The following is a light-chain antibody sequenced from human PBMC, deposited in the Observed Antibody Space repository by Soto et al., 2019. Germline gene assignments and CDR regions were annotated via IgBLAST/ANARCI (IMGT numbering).Light chain of an antibody. V-gene: IGKV1-5*01. CDR3: QQYHGYWT. CDR2: DDS. J-gene: IGKJ1*01. Sequence: IQMTQSPSTLSASVGDRVTITCRASQNIRSRLAWFQQKPGKAPXLLIYDDSSLESGVPQRFSGSGSGTELTLTISSLQTDDFSTYYCQQYHGYWTFGQGTKV. CDR1: QNIRSR.